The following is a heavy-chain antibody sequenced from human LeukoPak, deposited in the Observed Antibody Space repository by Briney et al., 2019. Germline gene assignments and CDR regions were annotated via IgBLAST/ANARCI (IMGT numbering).Heavy chain of an antibody. CDR1: GYTFTSYG. CDR3: ARDRRIAAAGTLSY. J-gene: IGHJ4*02. D-gene: IGHD6-13*01. V-gene: IGHV1-18*01. CDR2: ISAYNGNT. Sequence: GASVKVSRKASGYTFTSYGISWVRQAPGQGLEWMGWISAYNGNTNYAQKLQGRVTMTTDTSTSTAYMELRSLRSGDTAVYYCARDRRIAAAGTLSYWGQGTLVTVSS.